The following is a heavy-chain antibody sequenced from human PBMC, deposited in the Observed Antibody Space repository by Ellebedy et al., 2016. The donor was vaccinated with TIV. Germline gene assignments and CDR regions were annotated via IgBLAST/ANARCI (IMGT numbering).Heavy chain of an antibody. D-gene: IGHD5-12*01. J-gene: IGHJ4*02. Sequence: AASVKVSCKTSGYTFTTYGISWLRQVPGQGLEWMGWISAYDDSANYAQKFQGRVTMTADLSTTTAYMNLTSLRSDDTAVYFCARHGPSGHDYGHWGQGTLVTVSS. CDR3: ARHGPSGHDYGH. V-gene: IGHV1-18*04. CDR2: ISAYDDSA. CDR1: GYTFTTYG.